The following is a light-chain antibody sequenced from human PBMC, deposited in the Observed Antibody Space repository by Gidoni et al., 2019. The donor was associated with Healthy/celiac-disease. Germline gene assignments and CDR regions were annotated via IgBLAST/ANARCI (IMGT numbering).Light chain of an antibody. CDR3: QSYDSSNVV. Sequence: NFMLTPPHSVSESPGKTVTISCTRSSGSIASNYVQWYQQRPGSAPTTVIYEDNQRPSGVPDRFSGSIDSSSNSASLTISGLKTEDEADYYCQSYDSSNVVFGGGTKLTV. CDR2: EDN. CDR1: SGSIASNY. J-gene: IGLJ2*01. V-gene: IGLV6-57*04.